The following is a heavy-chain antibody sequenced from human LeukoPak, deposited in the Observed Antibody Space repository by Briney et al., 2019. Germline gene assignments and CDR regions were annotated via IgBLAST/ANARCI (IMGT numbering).Heavy chain of an antibody. V-gene: IGHV4-39*01. D-gene: IGHD6-19*01. CDR1: GGSISSSSYY. CDR2: IYYSGST. CDR3: ARHSVRGSGWCTYWFDP. J-gene: IGHJ5*02. Sequence: SETLSLTCTVSGGSISSSSYYWGWIRQPPGKGLEWIGSIYYSGSTYYNPSLKSRVTISVDTSKNQFSLKLSSVTAADTAVYYCARHSVRGSGWCTYWFDPWGQGTLVTVSS.